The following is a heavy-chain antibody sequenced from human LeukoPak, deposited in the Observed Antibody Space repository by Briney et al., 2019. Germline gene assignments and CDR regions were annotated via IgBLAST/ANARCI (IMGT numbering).Heavy chain of an antibody. D-gene: IGHD3-3*01. V-gene: IGHV3-73*01. CDR2: IRSKANSYAT. Sequence: GGSLRLSCAASGFTFSGSAMHWVRQASGKGLEWVGRIRSKANSYATAYAASVKGRFTISRDDSENTAYLQMNSLKTEDTAVYYCTRRMTSGHYYFDYWGQGTLVTVSS. CDR3: TRRMTSGHYYFDY. CDR1: GFTFSGSA. J-gene: IGHJ4*02.